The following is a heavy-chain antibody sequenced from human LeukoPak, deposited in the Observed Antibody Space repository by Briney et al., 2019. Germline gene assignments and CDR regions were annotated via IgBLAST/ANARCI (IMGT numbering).Heavy chain of an antibody. D-gene: IGHD2-2*01. CDR3: ARDVGYCTGSSCYLNWFDP. CDR1: GGSIYSRSYY. J-gene: IGHJ5*02. Sequence: SSETLSLTCTVSGGSIYSRSYYWGWVRQPPGRGLEWIGSMYYKGETYLNPSLKSRVTISHTSKNQFSLKLKSVTAADTAVYYCARDVGYCTGSSCYLNWFDPWGQGTLVTVSS. V-gene: IGHV4-39*07. CDR2: MYYKGET.